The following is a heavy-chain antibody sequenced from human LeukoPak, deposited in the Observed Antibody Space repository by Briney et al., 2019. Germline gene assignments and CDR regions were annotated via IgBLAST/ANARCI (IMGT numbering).Heavy chain of an antibody. D-gene: IGHD1-26*01. V-gene: IGHV3-64*01. Sequence: GGSLTLPCAASGFNLSSYAMHWVREATGKGLEYVSDISKNGGNTYYANSVKGRFSISRDNSKNTLYLQMGSLRTEDMAVYYCARVGEGRYYQYYYMDVWGKGATVTVSS. CDR2: ISKNGGNT. CDR1: GFNLSSYA. J-gene: IGHJ6*03. CDR3: ARVGEGRYYQYYYMDV.